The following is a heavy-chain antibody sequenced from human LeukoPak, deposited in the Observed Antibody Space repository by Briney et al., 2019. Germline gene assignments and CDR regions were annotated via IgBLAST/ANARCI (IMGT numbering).Heavy chain of an antibody. D-gene: IGHD3-10*01. CDR3: AKGRGITMVRGVISHFDY. CDR1: GFTFSSYA. CDR2: ISGNGGST. Sequence: GGSLRLSCAASGFTFSSYAMSWVRQAPGKGLEWVSAISGNGGSTYYADSVKGRFTISRDNSKNTLYLQMNSLRAEDTAVYYCAKGRGITMVRGVISHFDYWGQGTLVTVSS. V-gene: IGHV3-23*01. J-gene: IGHJ4*02.